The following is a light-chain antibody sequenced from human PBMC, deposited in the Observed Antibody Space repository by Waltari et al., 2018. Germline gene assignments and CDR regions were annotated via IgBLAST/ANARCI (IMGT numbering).Light chain of an antibody. CDR3: QQYDISPLT. CDR2: GAS. V-gene: IGKV3-20*01. Sequence: EIVLTQSPGTLSLSAGQRATLSCRASQTVRTTYLAWYQQKPGQAPTLVIYGASSRAACIPDRFSGSGSGTDFSLTISSLEPEDFAVYYCQQYDISPLTFGGGTKGEIK. CDR1: QTVRTTY. J-gene: IGKJ4*01.